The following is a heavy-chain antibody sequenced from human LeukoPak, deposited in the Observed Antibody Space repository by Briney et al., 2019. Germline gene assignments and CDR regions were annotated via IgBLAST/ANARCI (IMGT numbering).Heavy chain of an antibody. D-gene: IGHD3-10*01. V-gene: IGHV5-51*01. Sequence: GESLKISCEASGYSFTTYWIGWVRQMPGKGLEWMGIIYPGDSDTRYSPSFQGQVTISADKFINTAYLQWSSLKASDTAMYYCARQHGSGSYYSRAIDYWGQGTLVTVSS. CDR3: ARQHGSGSYYSRAIDY. CDR1: GYSFTTYW. CDR2: IYPGDSDT. J-gene: IGHJ4*02.